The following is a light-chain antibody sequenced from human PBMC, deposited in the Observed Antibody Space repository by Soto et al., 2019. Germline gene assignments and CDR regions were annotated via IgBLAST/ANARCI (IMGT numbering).Light chain of an antibody. Sequence: QSVLTEPPSVSGAPGQRVTISCTGSSSNIGARYDVHWYQQLPGTAPKLLIYDDINRPSGVPDRFSGSKSGTSASLAITGLQADDEAEYYCQSYDSSLSGVVFGGGTKVTVL. CDR3: QSYDSSLSGVV. CDR1: SSNIGARYD. J-gene: IGLJ2*01. CDR2: DDI. V-gene: IGLV1-40*01.